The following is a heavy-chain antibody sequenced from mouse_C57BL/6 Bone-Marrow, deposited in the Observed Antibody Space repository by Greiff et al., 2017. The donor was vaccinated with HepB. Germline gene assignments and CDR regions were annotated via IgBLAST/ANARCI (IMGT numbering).Heavy chain of an antibody. J-gene: IGHJ3*01. CDR2: ISSGGDYI. CDR3: TIDYYGSSYSAY. V-gene: IGHV5-9-1*02. D-gene: IGHD1-1*01. CDR1: GFTFSSYA. Sequence: EVQRVESGEGLVKPGGSLKLSCAASGFTFSSYAMSWVRQTPEKRLEWVAYISSGGDYIYYADTVKGRFTISRDNARNTLYLQMSSLKSEDTAMYYCTIDYYGSSYSAYWGQGTLVTVSA.